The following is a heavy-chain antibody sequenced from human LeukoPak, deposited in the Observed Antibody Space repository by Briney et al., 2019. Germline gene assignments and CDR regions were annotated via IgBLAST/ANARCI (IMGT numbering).Heavy chain of an antibody. CDR1: GYTFTTAS. Sequence: ASVKVSCKASGYTFTTASIGWVRQAPGQVLECMGWISTYHGNTNYAQIFQDRVTLTTDTSTSTAYMELRRLRSDDTAVYYCARRPNHYDTSGYDYWGQGTLVTVSS. V-gene: IGHV1-18*01. J-gene: IGHJ4*02. CDR3: ARRPNHYDTSGYDY. CDR2: ISTYHGNT. D-gene: IGHD3-22*01.